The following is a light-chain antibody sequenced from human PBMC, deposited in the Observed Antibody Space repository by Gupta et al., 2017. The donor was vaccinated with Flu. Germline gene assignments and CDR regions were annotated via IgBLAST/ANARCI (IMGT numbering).Light chain of an antibody. CDR3: QQYYRPPAT. J-gene: IGKJ1*01. V-gene: IGKV4-1*01. Sequence: NCKSSQSLLYSSNNQTYLAWYQQKPGQPPRLLIDWASARGFGVPDRFTGSGSGTDFTLAISRLQAEDVALYYCQQYYRPPATFGQGTKVEI. CDR2: WAS. CDR1: QSLLYSSNNQTY.